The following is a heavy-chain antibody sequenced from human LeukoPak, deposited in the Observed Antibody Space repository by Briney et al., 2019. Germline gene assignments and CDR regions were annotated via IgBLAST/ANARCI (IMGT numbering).Heavy chain of an antibody. D-gene: IGHD2-15*01. V-gene: IGHV4-34*01. CDR1: GGSFSGYY. CDR2: INHSGST. CDR3: ARGKGGPSSGWFDP. J-gene: IGHJ5*02. Sequence: PSETLSLTCAVYGGSFSGYYWSWIRQPPGKGLELIGEINHSGSTNYNPSLKSRVTISVDTSKNQFSLKLSSVTAADTAVYYCARGKGGPSSGWFDPWGQGTLVTVSS.